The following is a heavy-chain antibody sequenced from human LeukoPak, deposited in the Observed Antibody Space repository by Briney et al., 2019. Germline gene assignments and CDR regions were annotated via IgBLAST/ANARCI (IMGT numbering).Heavy chain of an antibody. Sequence: ASVKVSCKASGYTFTSYWIGWVRQMPGKGLEWMGIIYPGDSDTRYSPSFQGQVTISADKSISTAYLQWSSLKASDTAMYYCARQPLVGASRPFDYWGQGTLVTVSS. CDR3: ARQPLVGASRPFDY. CDR1: GYTFTSYW. D-gene: IGHD1-26*01. J-gene: IGHJ4*02. CDR2: IYPGDSDT. V-gene: IGHV5-51*01.